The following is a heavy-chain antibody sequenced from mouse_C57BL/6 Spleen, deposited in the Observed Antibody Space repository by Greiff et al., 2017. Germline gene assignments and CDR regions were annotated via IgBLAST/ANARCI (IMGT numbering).Heavy chain of an antibody. Sequence: EVHLVESGGGLVKPGGSLKLSCAASGFTFSSYTMSWVRQTPEKRLEWVATISGGGGNTYYPDSVKGRFTISRDNAKNTLYLQMSSLRSEDTALYYCARPPFTTVVATDAMDYWGQGTSVTVSS. J-gene: IGHJ4*01. CDR1: GFTFSSYT. CDR2: ISGGGGNT. D-gene: IGHD1-1*01. V-gene: IGHV5-9*01. CDR3: ARPPFTTVVATDAMDY.